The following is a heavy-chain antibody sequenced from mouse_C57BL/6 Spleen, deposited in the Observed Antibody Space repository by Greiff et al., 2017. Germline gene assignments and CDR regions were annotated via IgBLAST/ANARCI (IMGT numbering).Heavy chain of an antibody. CDR1: GYTFTDYE. V-gene: IGHV1-15*01. J-gene: IGHJ3*01. D-gene: IGHD2-1*01. Sequence: QVHVKQSGAELVRPGASVTLSCKASGYTFTDYEMHWVKQTPVHGLEWIGAIDPETGGTAYNQKFKGMAILTADKSSSTAYMVLRSLTSEDSAVYYCTRSYGNLPWFAYWGQGTLGTVSA. CDR2: IDPETGGT. CDR3: TRSYGNLPWFAY.